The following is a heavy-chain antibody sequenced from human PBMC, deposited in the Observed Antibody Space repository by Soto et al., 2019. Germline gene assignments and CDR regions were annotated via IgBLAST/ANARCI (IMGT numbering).Heavy chain of an antibody. D-gene: IGHD6-13*01. CDR1: GFTFTNSA. CDR2: IVVGSGTT. Sequence: SVKVSCKASGFTFTNSAVQWVRQARGQRLEWIGWIVVGSGTTRYAQKFQERVTITRDMSTSTAYMDLSSLRSEDTAVYYCAATLIAAVGTGHYYGMDVWGQGTTVTVSS. V-gene: IGHV1-58*01. J-gene: IGHJ6*02. CDR3: AATLIAAVGTGHYYGMDV.